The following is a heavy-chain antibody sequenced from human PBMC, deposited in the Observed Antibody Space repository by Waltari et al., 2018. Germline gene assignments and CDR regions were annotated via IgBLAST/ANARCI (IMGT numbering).Heavy chain of an antibody. J-gene: IGHJ3*02. Sequence: EVQLLESGGRLVQPGGSLRLTCAASKFTVNNYVMTWVRQAPGKGLEWVAAMSGSGGKTYDADFVKGRFTISRDNSKNMVYLQMDSLRAEDTALYYCAQDLWFSESSFLTSALAIWRQGTMVTLS. D-gene: IGHD3-3*01. CDR3: AQDLWFSESSFLTSALAI. CDR2: MSGSGGKT. V-gene: IGHV3-23*01. CDR1: KFTVNNYV.